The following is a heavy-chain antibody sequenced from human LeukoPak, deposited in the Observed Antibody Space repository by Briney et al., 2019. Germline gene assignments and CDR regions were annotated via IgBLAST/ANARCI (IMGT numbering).Heavy chain of an antibody. CDR3: ARGQARKGGYAVY. CDR1: GGSFSGYY. J-gene: IGHJ4*02. CDR2: INHSGGT. Sequence: PSETLSLTCAVYGGSFSGYYCSWIRQPPGKGLEWIGEINHSGGTNYNPSLKSRVTTSVDTSKNQFSLKLSTVTAADTAVYYCARGQARKGGYAVYWGQGTLVTVSS. V-gene: IGHV4-34*01. D-gene: IGHD5-12*01.